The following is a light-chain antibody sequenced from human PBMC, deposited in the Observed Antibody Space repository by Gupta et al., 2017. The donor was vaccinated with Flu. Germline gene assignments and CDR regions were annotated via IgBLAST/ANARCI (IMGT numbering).Light chain of an antibody. J-gene: IGLJ3*02. CDR3: GSWDKDLTVEM. V-gene: IGLV1-51*02. Sequence: KVTISCSGSSSNVGHSFVSWFQQFPGTAPKLLIYEDNKRLPVIPDRFSASKSGTSATLAITGIHTGDEADYYCGSWDKDLTVEMFGGGTKLTVL. CDR1: SSNVGHSF. CDR2: EDN.